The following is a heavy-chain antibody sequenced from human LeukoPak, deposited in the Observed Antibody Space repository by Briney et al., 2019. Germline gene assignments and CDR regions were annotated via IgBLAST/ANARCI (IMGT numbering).Heavy chain of an antibody. CDR2: INHSGST. V-gene: IGHV4-34*01. CDR1: GGSISSYY. Sequence: PSETLSLTCTVSGGSISSYYWSWIRQPPGKGLEWIGEINHSGSTNYNPSLKSRVTISVDTSKNQFSLKLSSVTAADTAVYYCARGGHYGDEAVDIWGQGTMVTVSS. D-gene: IGHD4-17*01. J-gene: IGHJ3*02. CDR3: ARGGHYGDEAVDI.